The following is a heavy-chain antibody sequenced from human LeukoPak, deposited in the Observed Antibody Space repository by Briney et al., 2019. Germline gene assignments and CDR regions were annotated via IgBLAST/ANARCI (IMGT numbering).Heavy chain of an antibody. Sequence: ASVKVSCKASGYTFTSYYMHWVRQAPGQGLEWMGIINHSGGSTSYAQKFQGRVTMTRDMSTSTVYMELSSLRSEDTAVYYCARVGYSYGYFDYWGQGTLVTVSS. CDR3: ARVGYSYGYFDY. J-gene: IGHJ4*02. CDR2: INHSGGST. V-gene: IGHV1-46*01. D-gene: IGHD5-18*01. CDR1: GYTFTSYY.